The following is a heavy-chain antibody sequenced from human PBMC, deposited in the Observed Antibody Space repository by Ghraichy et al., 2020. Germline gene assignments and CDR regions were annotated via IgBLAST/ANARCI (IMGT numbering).Heavy chain of an antibody. Sequence: SVKVSCKASGGTFSSYAISWVRQAPGQGLEWMGGIIPIFGTANYAQKFQGRVRITADESTSTAYMELSSLRSEDTAVYYCARVPETTVTTDYYYMDVWGKGTTVTVSS. J-gene: IGHJ6*03. V-gene: IGHV1-69*13. D-gene: IGHD4-17*01. CDR3: ARVPETTVTTDYYYMDV. CDR1: GGTFSSYA. CDR2: IIPIFGTA.